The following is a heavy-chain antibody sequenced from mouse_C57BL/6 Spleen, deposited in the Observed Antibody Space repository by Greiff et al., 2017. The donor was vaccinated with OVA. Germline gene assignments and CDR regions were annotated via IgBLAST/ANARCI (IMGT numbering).Heavy chain of an antibody. V-gene: IGHV1-69*01. J-gene: IGHJ2*01. CDR3: ARCPLDSSGYYFDY. CDR1: GYTFTSYW. Sequence: QVQLQQSGAELVMPGASVKLSCKASGYTFTSYWMHWVKQRPGQGLEWIGEIDPSDSYTNYNQKFKGKSTLTVDKSSSTAYMQLSSLTSEDSAVYYCARCPLDSSGYYFDYWGQGTTLTVSS. CDR2: IDPSDSYT. D-gene: IGHD3-2*02.